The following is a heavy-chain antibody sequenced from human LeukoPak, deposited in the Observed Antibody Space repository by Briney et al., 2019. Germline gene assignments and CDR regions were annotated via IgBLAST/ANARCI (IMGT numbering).Heavy chain of an antibody. Sequence: SETLSLTCTVSGGSISSYYWSWIRQPPGKGLEWIGYIYYSGSTNYNPSLKSRVTISVDTSKNQFSLKLSSVTAADTAVYYCAREDMITFGGVIVHRVFDYWGQGTLVTVSS. CDR3: AREDMITFGGVIVHRVFDY. V-gene: IGHV4-59*01. D-gene: IGHD3-16*02. CDR1: GGSISSYY. CDR2: IYYSGST. J-gene: IGHJ4*02.